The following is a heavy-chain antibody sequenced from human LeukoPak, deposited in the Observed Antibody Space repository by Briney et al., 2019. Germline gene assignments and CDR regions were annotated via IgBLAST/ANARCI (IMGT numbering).Heavy chain of an antibody. J-gene: IGHJ4*02. CDR2: ISSSGSTI. D-gene: IGHD2-8*01. CDR1: GFTFSDYY. V-gene: IGHV3-11*04. CDR3: ARGQDGDFDY. Sequence: GGSLRLSCAASGFTFSDYYMSWIRQAPGKGLEWVSYISSSGSTIYYADSVKGRFTISRDNSKNTLYLRMGSLRAEDMAVYYCARGQDGDFDYWGQGTLVTVSS.